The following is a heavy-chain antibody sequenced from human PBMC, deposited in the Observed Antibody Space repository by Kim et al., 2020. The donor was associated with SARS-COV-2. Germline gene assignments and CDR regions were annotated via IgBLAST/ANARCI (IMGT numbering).Heavy chain of an antibody. CDR3: ASLYGALYYYGSGSPLPFDY. CDR2: IDPSDSYT. D-gene: IGHD3-10*01. CDR1: GYSFTSYW. J-gene: IGHJ4*02. Sequence: GESLKISCKGSGYSFTSYWISWVRQMPGKGLEWMGRIDPSDSYTNYSPSFQGHVTISADKSISTAYLQWSSLKASDTAMYYCASLYGALYYYGSGSPLPFDYWGQGTLVTVSS. V-gene: IGHV5-10-1*01.